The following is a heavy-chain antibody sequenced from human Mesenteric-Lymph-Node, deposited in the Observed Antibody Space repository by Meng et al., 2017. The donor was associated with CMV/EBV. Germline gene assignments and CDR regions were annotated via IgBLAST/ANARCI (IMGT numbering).Heavy chain of an antibody. CDR1: ISSGGC. D-gene: IGHD1-1*01. Sequence: ISSGGCGSLVRKPPGKGPEWIGEFYHNGTTNDNTSLRRRVTVSIDKSKNQFSLKLNSVTAADTAIYYCARVWNDVLTLSSGRDWVDPWGQGTLVTVSS. CDR2: FYHNGTT. J-gene: IGHJ5*02. V-gene: IGHV4-4*02. CDR3: ARVWNDVLTLSSGRDWVDP.